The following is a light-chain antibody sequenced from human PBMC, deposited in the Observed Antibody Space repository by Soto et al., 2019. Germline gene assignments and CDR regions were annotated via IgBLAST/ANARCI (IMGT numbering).Light chain of an antibody. V-gene: IGKV3-20*01. J-gene: IGKJ2*01. CDR3: QQYGSSPYT. CDR2: RAS. Sequence: EIVLTQSPGTLSLSPGERATLSCRASQSVSSSYLAWYLQKPGQAPRLLIYRASSRATGIPDRFSGSGSGTDFTLTISRLEPEDFAVYYCQQYGSSPYTFGQGTKLEIK. CDR1: QSVSSSY.